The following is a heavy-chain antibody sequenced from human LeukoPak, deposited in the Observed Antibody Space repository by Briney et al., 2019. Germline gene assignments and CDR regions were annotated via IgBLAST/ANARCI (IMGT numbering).Heavy chain of an antibody. V-gene: IGHV4-38-2*01. J-gene: IGHJ4*02. CDR2: IYHSGST. D-gene: IGHD5-12*01. CDR1: GCSISSGYY. Sequence: SETLSLTCAVSGCSISSGYYWGWIRQPPGKGLEWIGSIYHSGSTYYNPSLKSRVTISVDTSKNQFSLKLSSVTAADTAVYYCASSGYDFRGVWLDYWGQGTLVTVSS. CDR3: ASSGYDFRGVWLDY.